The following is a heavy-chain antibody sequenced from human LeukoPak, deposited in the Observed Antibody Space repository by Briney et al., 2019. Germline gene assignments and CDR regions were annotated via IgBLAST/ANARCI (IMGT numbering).Heavy chain of an antibody. CDR3: ARVPGYDRSGYFDY. D-gene: IGHD3-22*01. J-gene: IGHJ4*02. V-gene: IGHV3-30-3*01. CDR1: GFTFSSYA. CDR2: ISYDGSNK. Sequence: PGGSLRLSCAASGFTFSSYAMHWVRQAPGKGLEWVAVISYDGSNKYYADSVKGRFTISRDNSKNTLYLQMNSLRAEDTAVYYCARVPGYDRSGYFDYWGQGTLVTVSS.